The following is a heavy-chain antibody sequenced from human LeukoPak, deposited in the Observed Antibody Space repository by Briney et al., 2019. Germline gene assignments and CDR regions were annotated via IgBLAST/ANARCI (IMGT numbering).Heavy chain of an antibody. Sequence: PGGPLRLSCAASGFIFSTYIMSWVRQAPGKGLEWVSSISSSGGSTYYADSVKGRFTISRDNSKNTLYLQLNSLRAEDTAVYYCAKAAVYHDSCPDSWGQGTLVTVSS. J-gene: IGHJ4*02. V-gene: IGHV3-23*01. D-gene: IGHD5/OR15-5a*01. CDR1: GFIFSTYI. CDR2: ISSSGGST. CDR3: AKAAVYHDSCPDS.